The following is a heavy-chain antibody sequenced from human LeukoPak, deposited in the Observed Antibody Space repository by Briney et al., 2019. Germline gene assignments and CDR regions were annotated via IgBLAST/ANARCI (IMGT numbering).Heavy chain of an antibody. Sequence: ASVKVSCKASGYTFTSYAMHWVRQAPGQRLEWMGWINAGNGNTKYSQKFQGRVTITRDTSASTAYMELSSLRSEDTAVYYCARSPIYCTDGVCYPDYYYYGMDVWGQGTTVTVSS. V-gene: IGHV1-3*01. CDR1: GYTFTSYA. CDR3: ARSPIYCTDGVCYPDYYYYGMDV. D-gene: IGHD2-8*01. J-gene: IGHJ6*02. CDR2: INAGNGNT.